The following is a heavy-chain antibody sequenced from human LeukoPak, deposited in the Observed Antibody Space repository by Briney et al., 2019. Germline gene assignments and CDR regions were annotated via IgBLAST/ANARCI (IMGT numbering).Heavy chain of an antibody. CDR1: GFTFSSYE. V-gene: IGHV3-48*03. Sequence: GGSLRLSCAASGFTFSSYEMNWVRQAPGKGLEWVSYISSSGSTIYYADSVKGRFTIPRDNAKNSLYLQMNSLRAEDTAVYYCASSRPSRFGECYFDYWGQGTLVTVSS. CDR3: ASSRPSRFGECYFDY. CDR2: ISSSGSTI. J-gene: IGHJ4*02. D-gene: IGHD3-10*01.